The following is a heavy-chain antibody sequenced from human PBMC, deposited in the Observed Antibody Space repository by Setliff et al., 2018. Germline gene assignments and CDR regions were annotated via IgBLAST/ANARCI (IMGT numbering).Heavy chain of an antibody. V-gene: IGHV4-39*01. Sequence: SETLSLTCTVSGGSISSHYWAWIRQPPGKGLEWIGSIYYSGCTYYNPSLKSRVTISVDTSKNQFSLKLSSVTAADTAVYYCASGTIAARPSYFDYWGQGTLVTVSS. CDR3: ASGTIAARPSYFDY. CDR2: IYYSGCT. J-gene: IGHJ4*02. CDR1: GGSISSHY. D-gene: IGHD6-6*01.